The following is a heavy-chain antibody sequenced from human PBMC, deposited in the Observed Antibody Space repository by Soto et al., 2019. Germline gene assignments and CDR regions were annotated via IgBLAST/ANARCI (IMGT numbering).Heavy chain of an antibody. D-gene: IGHD2-2*01. CDR3: TRVFIVVVPAALDYYGMDV. CDR1: GFSFVNYA. CDR2: IRSKAYGGTT. J-gene: IGHJ6*02. V-gene: IGHV3-49*04. Sequence: GGSLRLSCTSPGFSFVNYAMSGVRQAQGKGLERVGFIRSKAYGGTTEYAASVKGRFTISRDDSKSIAYLQMNSPKTEDTAVYYCTRVFIVVVPAALDYYGMDVWGQGTTVTVSS.